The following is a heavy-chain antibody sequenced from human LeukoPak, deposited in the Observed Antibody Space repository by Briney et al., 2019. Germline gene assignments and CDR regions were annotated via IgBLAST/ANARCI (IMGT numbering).Heavy chain of an antibody. V-gene: IGHV3-30*18. Sequence: PGGSLRLSCAASGFTFSSYGMHWVRQAPGKGLEWVAVISYDGSNKYYADSVKGRFTISRDNSKNTLYLQMNSLRAEDTAVYYCAKDSIPGFRSSQDYWGQGTLVTVSS. CDR2: ISYDGSNK. CDR1: GFTFSSYG. J-gene: IGHJ4*02. CDR3: AKDSIPGFRSSQDY. D-gene: IGHD6-13*01.